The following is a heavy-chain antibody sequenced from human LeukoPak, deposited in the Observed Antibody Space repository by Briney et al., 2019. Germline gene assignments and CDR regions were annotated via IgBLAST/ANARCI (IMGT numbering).Heavy chain of an antibody. CDR2: ISKDGSDT. CDR1: GFTFSSYA. CDR3: ARGGRPDY. Sequence: GGSLRLSCAASGFTFSSYAMFWVRQAPGKGLEWVTIISKDGSDTFYADSVKGRFTISRDNSKNTLYLQLNSLTTEDTALYYCARGGRPDYWGQGTLVTVSS. D-gene: IGHD3-10*01. J-gene: IGHJ4*02. V-gene: IGHV3-30-3*01.